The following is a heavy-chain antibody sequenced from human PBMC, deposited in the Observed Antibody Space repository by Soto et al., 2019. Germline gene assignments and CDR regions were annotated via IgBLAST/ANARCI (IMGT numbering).Heavy chain of an antibody. V-gene: IGHV3-21*01. CDR1: GFTFSSYD. D-gene: IGHD3-22*01. J-gene: IGHJ4*02. CDR3: ARDSEEYYDSSGYPFDY. CDR2: ISSSSSYI. Sequence: GGSLRLSCAASGFTFSSYDMSWVRRAPGKGLEWVSSISSSSSYIYYADSVKGRFTISRDNAKNSLYLQMNSLRAEDTAVYYCARDSEEYYDSSGYPFDYWGQGTLVTVSS.